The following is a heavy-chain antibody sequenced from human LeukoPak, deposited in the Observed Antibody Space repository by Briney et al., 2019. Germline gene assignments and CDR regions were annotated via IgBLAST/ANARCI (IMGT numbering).Heavy chain of an antibody. D-gene: IGHD2-2*01. Sequence: GESLKISCWGSGYSFNTYWIGWGRPMPGKGLEWMGIIYPGDSDTRYSPSFQGQVTMSADKSINTAYLQWSSLKASDTAMYYCARRQGCSSTSCPPDYWGQGTLVSVSS. J-gene: IGHJ4*02. V-gene: IGHV5-51*01. CDR1: GYSFNTYW. CDR2: IYPGDSDT. CDR3: ARRQGCSSTSCPPDY.